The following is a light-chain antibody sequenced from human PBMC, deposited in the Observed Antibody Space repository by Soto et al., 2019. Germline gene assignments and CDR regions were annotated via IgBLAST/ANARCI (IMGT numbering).Light chain of an antibody. V-gene: IGLV1-44*01. CDR1: SSNIGTNT. CDR2: SNN. J-gene: IGLJ1*01. CDR3: AAWDDSLSGYV. Sequence: QSVLTQPPSASGTPGQRVTISCSGSSSNIGTNTVNWYQQLPGTAPKLLIYSNNQRPSGVPDRFSGSKSGTSASLAISGLQSEDEADYYCAAWDDSLSGYVFGSGTKVTVI.